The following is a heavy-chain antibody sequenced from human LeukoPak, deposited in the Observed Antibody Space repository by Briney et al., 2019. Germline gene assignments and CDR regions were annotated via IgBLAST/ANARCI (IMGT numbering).Heavy chain of an antibody. Sequence: GGSLRLSCAASGFTFSDYWISWIRQAPGKGLEWVANIKGDGSDKYYVDSVKGRFTISRDNAKNSLYLQMNSLRAEDTALYYCARTHVDPGWLVTASLARYYYYYYMDVWGKGTTVTVSS. CDR1: GFTFSDYW. D-gene: IGHD6-19*01. J-gene: IGHJ6*03. CDR2: IKGDGSDK. V-gene: IGHV3-7*03. CDR3: ARTHVDPGWLVTASLARYYYYYYMDV.